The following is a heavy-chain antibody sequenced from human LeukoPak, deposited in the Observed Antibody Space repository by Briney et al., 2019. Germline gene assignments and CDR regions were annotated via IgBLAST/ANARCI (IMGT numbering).Heavy chain of an antibody. J-gene: IGHJ4*02. D-gene: IGHD6-13*01. CDR2: LYSGGTT. CDR3: ASPSPGGAAAGLFDY. V-gene: IGHV3-53*05. CDR1: GFTVSSNF. Sequence: GGSLRLSCAVSGFTVSSNFLNWVRQAPGKGLEWVSVLYSGGTTFYADSVRGRFTISRDNSKNTLYLQMNYLRADDTAVYYCASPSPGGAAAGLFDYWGQGTLVTASS.